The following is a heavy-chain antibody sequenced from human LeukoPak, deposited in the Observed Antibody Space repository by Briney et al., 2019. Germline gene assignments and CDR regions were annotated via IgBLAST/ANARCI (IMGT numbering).Heavy chain of an antibody. Sequence: SSETLSLTCAVSGYSISSGYYWGWIRQPPGKGLEWIGSIYHSGSTYYNPSPKSRVTIPVDTSKNQFSLKLSSVTAADTAVYYCARLDCSSTSCYSGYWGQGTLVTVSS. CDR2: IYHSGST. J-gene: IGHJ4*02. D-gene: IGHD2-2*02. CDR3: ARLDCSSTSCYSGY. V-gene: IGHV4-38-2*01. CDR1: GYSISSGYY.